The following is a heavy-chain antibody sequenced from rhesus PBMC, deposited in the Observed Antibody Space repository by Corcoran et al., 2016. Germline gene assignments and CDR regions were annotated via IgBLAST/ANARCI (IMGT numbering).Heavy chain of an antibody. Sequence: EVQLVQSGAEGKRPGESLKSSCKTAGYSLNSYWISWVSQMSGKGLEWMEPIVPSTSGTRCSPSVHGQVTISAYKSIDPACLPWTSRKASDTATYCYATLAGDGWYFDLWGPCTPITISS. CDR1: GYSLNSYW. CDR2: IVPSTSGT. CDR3: ATLAGDGWYFDL. D-gene: IGHD7-45*01. J-gene: IGHJ2*01. V-gene: IGHV5-20*02.